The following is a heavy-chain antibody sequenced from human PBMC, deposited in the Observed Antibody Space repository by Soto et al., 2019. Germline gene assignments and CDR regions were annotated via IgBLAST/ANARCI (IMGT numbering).Heavy chain of an antibody. V-gene: IGHV3-30-3*01. CDR1: GFTFSNYA. J-gene: IGHJ4*02. CDR2: ISYDGSSE. CDR3: AREGGASYYPG. D-gene: IGHD1-26*01. Sequence: QVQLVESGGGVVQPGRSLRLSCAASGFTFSNYAMHWVRQAPGKGLEWVAIISYDGSSEYYVDSVKGRFTISRDNSKNTLYRQMDSLRAEDTAVYSGAREGGASYYPGWGQGTLVTVSS.